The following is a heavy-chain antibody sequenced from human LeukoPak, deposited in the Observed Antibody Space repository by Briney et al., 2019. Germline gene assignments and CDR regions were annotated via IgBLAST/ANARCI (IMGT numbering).Heavy chain of an antibody. CDR1: GGSISSGSYY. D-gene: IGHD3-22*01. CDR2: IYTSGST. V-gene: IGHV4-61*02. J-gene: IGHJ4*02. Sequence: SETLSLTCTVSGGSISSGSYYWSWIRQPAGKGLEWIGRIYTSGSTNYIPSLKSRVTISVDTSKNQFSLKLSSVTAADTAVYYCAREHYDSSGYPNWGQGTLVTVSS. CDR3: AREHYDSSGYPN.